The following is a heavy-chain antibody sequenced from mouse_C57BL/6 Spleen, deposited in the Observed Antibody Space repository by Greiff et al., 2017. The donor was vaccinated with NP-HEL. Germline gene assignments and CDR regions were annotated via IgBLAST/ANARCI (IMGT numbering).Heavy chain of an antibody. J-gene: IGHJ4*01. D-gene: IGHD2-4*01. CDR1: GFTFTDYY. CDR3: ARYGDYDYNYYAMDY. CDR2: IRNKANGYTT. V-gene: IGHV7-3*01. Sequence: EVKVVESGGGLVQPGGSLSLSCAASGFTFTDYYMSWVRQPPGKALEWLGFIRNKANGYTTEYSASVKGRFTISRDNSQSILYLQMNALRAEDSATYYCARYGDYDYNYYAMDYWGQGTSGTVSS.